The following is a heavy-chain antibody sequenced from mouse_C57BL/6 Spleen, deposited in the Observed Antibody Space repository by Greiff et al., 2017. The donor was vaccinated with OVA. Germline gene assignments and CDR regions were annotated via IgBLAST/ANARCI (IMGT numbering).Heavy chain of an antibody. CDR2: INPSSGYT. Sequence: QVHMKQSGAELARPGASVKMSCKASGYTFTSYTMHWVKQRPGQGLEWIGYINPSSGYTKYNQKFKDKATLTADKSSSTAYMQLSSLTSEDSAVYYCARNDWYFDVWGTGTTVTVSS. CDR3: ARNDWYFDV. CDR1: GYTFTSYT. J-gene: IGHJ1*03. V-gene: IGHV1-4*01.